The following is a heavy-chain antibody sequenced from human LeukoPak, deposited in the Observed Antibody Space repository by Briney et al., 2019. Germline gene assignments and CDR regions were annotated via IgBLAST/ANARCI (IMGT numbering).Heavy chain of an antibody. D-gene: IGHD6-13*01. CDR3: ARVPSSSWYYFDY. V-gene: IGHV1-2*02. J-gene: IGHJ4*02. Sequence: ASVKVSCKASGYTFTGYYMHWVRQAPGQGLEWMGWINPNSGGTNYAQKFQGRVTMTRDTSISTAYMELSRLRSDDTAVYYCARVPSSSWYYFDYWGQGTLVTVPS. CDR2: INPNSGGT. CDR1: GYTFTGYY.